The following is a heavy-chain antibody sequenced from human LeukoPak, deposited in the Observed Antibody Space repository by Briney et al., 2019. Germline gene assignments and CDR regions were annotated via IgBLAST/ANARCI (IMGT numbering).Heavy chain of an antibody. D-gene: IGHD3-10*01. J-gene: IGHJ3*02. CDR1: GGSISSYY. V-gene: IGHV4-59*08. CDR3: ARSIYGSGSFYAFDI. Sequence: PSETLSLTCTVSGGSISSYYWSWIRQPPGKGLEWIGYIYYSGNTDSNPSLKSRVTISVDTSKNQFSLKLSSVTAADTAVYYCARSIYGSGSFYAFDIWGQGTMVTVSS. CDR2: IYYSGNT.